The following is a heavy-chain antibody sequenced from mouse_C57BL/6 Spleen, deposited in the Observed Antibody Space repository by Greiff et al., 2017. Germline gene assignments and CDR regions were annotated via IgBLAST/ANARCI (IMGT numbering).Heavy chain of an antibody. D-gene: IGHD1-1*01. J-gene: IGHJ4*01. CDR2: IYPGDGDT. V-gene: IGHV1-82*01. CDR3: ARWDYYYGSSFAMDY. CDR1: GYAFSSSW. Sequence: QVQLQQSGPELVKPGASVKISCKASGYAFSSSWMNWVKQRPGKGLEWIGRIYPGDGDTNYNGKFKGKATLTADKSSSTAYMQLSSLTSEDSAVYFCARWDYYYGSSFAMDYWGQGTSVTVSS.